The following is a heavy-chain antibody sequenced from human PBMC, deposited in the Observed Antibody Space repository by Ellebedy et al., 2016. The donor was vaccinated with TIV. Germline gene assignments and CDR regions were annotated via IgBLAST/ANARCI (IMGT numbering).Heavy chain of an antibody. CDR1: GFTVRSYA. CDR2: ISYDGSNK. D-gene: IGHD1-26*01. V-gene: IGHV3-30-3*01. Sequence: GESLKISCAASGFTVRSYAMHWVRQAPGKGLEWVAVISYDGSNKYYADSVKGRFTISRDNSKNTLYLQMNSLRAEDTAVYYCAREGVGATFQHWGQGTLVTVSS. J-gene: IGHJ1*01. CDR3: AREGVGATFQH.